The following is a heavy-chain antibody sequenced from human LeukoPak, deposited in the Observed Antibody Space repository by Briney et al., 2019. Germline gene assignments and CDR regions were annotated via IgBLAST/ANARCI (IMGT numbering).Heavy chain of an antibody. CDR3: ARELGGTKTGGFHI. Sequence: SGGSLRLSCAASAFTFSYHDMHWVRQAPGKGLEFVSSIGAEGTIAFYANSVKGRFTISRDDSKSTMHLQMGGLRPEDSAVYYCARELGGTKTGGFHIWGQGTVVTVSS. D-gene: IGHD1-14*01. CDR2: IGAEGTIA. V-gene: IGHV3-64*01. CDR1: AFTFSYHD. J-gene: IGHJ3*02.